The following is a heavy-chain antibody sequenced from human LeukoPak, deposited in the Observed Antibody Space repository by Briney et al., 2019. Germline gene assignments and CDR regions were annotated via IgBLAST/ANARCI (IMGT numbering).Heavy chain of an antibody. CDR1: GGSISSYY. J-gene: IGHJ3*02. CDR2: IYYSGST. Sequence: PSETLSLTCTVSGGSISSYYWSWIRQPPGKGLEWIGYIYYSGSTNYNPSLKSRVTISVDTSKNQFSLKLSSVTAADTAVYYCARLGGPWDYDSSGYYPNDAFDIWGQGTMVTVSS. V-gene: IGHV4-59*01. D-gene: IGHD3-22*01. CDR3: ARLGGPWDYDSSGYYPNDAFDI.